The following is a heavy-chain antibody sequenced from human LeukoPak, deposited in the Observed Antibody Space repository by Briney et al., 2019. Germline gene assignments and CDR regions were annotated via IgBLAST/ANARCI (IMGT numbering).Heavy chain of an antibody. CDR2: TYYRSKWYN. V-gene: IGHV6-1*01. CDR3: VRHCCSSPSKRTFDI. J-gene: IGHJ3*02. D-gene: IGHD2-15*01. CDR1: GDSVSSNSAA. Sequence: SQTLSLTCAISGDSVSSNSAAWNWIRQSPSRGLEWLGRTYYRSKWYNDYAVSVKSRITINPDTSKNQFSLQLNSVTAADTAVYYCVRHCCSSPSKRTFDIWGQGTLVAVSS.